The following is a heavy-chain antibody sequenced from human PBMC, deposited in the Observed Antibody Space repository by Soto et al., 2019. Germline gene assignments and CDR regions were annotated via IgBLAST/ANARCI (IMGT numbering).Heavy chain of an antibody. CDR1: DSTVTSHH. V-gene: IGHV4-59*02. CDR3: ARRRDYSHDSSGYYYDSPLDY. D-gene: IGHD3-22*01. CDR2: TSYTGNT. J-gene: IGHJ4*02. Sequence: SVTPSLTWFVSDSTVTSHHGILIRQYHGQGLEWLAYTSYTGNTNYNPSLQSRVTISLDTSKNQLSLKLTSMTAADTAVYYCARRRDYSHDSSGYYYDSPLDYWGQGTLVTVSS.